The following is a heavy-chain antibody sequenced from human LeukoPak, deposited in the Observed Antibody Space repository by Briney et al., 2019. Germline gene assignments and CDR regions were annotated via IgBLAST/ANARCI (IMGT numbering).Heavy chain of an antibody. D-gene: IGHD2-8*01. V-gene: IGHV3-48*03. CDR1: GFTFSSHE. Sequence: GRSLRLSCAASGFTFSSHEMNWVRQAPGKGLEWLSHISGGGNVEYYLDSVRGRFTMSRDNARSLVFLQMNSLRAEDTAVYYCARDTVNGPFVVSLDYWGQGALATVSS. CDR2: ISGGGNVE. CDR3: ARDTVNGPFVVSLDY. J-gene: IGHJ4*02.